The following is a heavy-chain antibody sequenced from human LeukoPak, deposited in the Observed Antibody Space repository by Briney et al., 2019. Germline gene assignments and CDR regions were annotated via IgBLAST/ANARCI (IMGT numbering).Heavy chain of an antibody. Sequence: GGSLRLSCTASGFAFSVYAMSWLRQPPGKGLEWVSTINANSGTTSYAASVRGRFTISRDNSKNTLYLQLNTLRADDTATYYCAKPISGGPAVTADWSHPWGQGTLVVVSS. D-gene: IGHD6-19*01. J-gene: IGHJ5*01. CDR1: GFAFSVYA. CDR2: INANSGTT. CDR3: AKPISGGPAVTADWSHP. V-gene: IGHV3-23*01.